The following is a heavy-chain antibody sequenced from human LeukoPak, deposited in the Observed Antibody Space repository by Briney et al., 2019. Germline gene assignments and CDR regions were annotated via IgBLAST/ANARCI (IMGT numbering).Heavy chain of an antibody. D-gene: IGHD1-26*01. CDR3: ARGQGAFFDY. CDR1: GFTFSSYS. CDR2: IASSSTTI. Sequence: GGSLRLSCAASGFTFSSYSMNWVRQAPGKGLEWVSYIASSSTTIYYADSVKGRFTISRDNSKNTLYLQMNSLRAEDTAVYYCARGQGAFFDYWGQGTLVTVSS. J-gene: IGHJ4*02. V-gene: IGHV3-48*01.